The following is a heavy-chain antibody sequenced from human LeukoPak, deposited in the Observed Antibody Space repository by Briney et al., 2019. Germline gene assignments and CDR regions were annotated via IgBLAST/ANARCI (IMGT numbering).Heavy chain of an antibody. D-gene: IGHD5-24*01. J-gene: IGHJ4*02. CDR1: GFTFSSYW. V-gene: IGHV3-74*01. Sequence: GGSLRLSCAASGFTFSSYWMHWVRQAPGKGLVWVSRINSDGSSTSYADSVKGRFTISRDNAKNTLYLQMNSLRAEDTAVYYCARGRRDGYTLDYWGRGTLVTVSS. CDR3: ARGRRDGYTLDY. CDR2: INSDGSST.